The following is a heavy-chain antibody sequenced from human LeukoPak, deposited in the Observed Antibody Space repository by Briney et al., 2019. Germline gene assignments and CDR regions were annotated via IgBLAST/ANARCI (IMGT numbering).Heavy chain of an antibody. J-gene: IGHJ5*02. CDR3: ARGHNWFDP. CDR1: GYTFTSYG. CDR2: MNPNSGDT. V-gene: IGHV1-8*02. Sequence: ASVKVSCKASGYTFTSYGISWVRQATGQGLEWMGWMNPNSGDTGFAQRFQGRVTMTRDTSITTAYMELSSLRSEDTAVYYCARGHNWFDPWGQGTLVTVSS.